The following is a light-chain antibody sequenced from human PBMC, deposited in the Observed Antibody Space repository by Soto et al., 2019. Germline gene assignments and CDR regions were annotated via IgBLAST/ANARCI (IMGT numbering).Light chain of an antibody. CDR1: QSISSW. CDR2: HAS. J-gene: IGKJ1*01. V-gene: IGKV1-5*01. Sequence: DIQMTQSPSTLSASVGDRVTITCRASQSISSWLAWYQQKPGKAPKLLIYHASSLESGVPSRFSGSGSGTEFTLTISSLQPDDFATYYCQQYNSYSHTFGQGTKVEIK. CDR3: QQYNSYSHT.